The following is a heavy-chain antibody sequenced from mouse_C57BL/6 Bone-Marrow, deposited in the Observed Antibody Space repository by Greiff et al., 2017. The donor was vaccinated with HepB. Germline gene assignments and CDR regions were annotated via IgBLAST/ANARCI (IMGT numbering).Heavy chain of an antibody. CDR1: GYTFTSYD. J-gene: IGHJ1*03. CDR3: ARLSYDGFYWYFDV. V-gene: IGHV1-85*01. CDR2: IYPRDGST. Sequence: QVQLKESGPELVKPGASVKLSCKASGYTFTSYDINWVKQRPGQGLEWIGWIYPRDGSTKYNEKFKGKATLTVDTSSSTAYMELHSLTSEDSAVYFCARLSYDGFYWYFDVWGTGTTVTVSS. D-gene: IGHD2-12*01.